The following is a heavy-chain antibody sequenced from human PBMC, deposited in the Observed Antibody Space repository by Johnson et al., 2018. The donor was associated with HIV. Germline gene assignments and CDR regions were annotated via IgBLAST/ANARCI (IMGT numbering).Heavy chain of an antibody. CDR3: AREAPQPSDAYDI. V-gene: IGHV3-11*04. J-gene: IGHJ3*02. D-gene: IGHD5-18*01. CDR1: GFSFGDYY. Sequence: QVQLVESGGGVVRPGGSLRLSCPASGFSFGDYYMGWIRQAPGKGLEWISYISAFGLTMSYADSVKGRFTISRDNDKNSLYMQMNSLTAEDTAVYYSAREAPQPSDAYDIWGQGTMVSVSS. CDR2: ISAFGLTM.